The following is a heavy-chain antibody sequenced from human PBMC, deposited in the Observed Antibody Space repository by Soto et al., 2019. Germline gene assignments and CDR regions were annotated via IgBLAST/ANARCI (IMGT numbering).Heavy chain of an antibody. V-gene: IGHV3-23*01. J-gene: IGHJ4*02. CDR1: GFTVTSHA. CDR2: VSGGSDQT. Sequence: GGSLRLSCAASGFTVTSHAMSWVRQAPGKGPEWVSGVSGGSDQTHYADSVKGRFTISRDNSMNTLYLQMNSLRAEDTAIYYCAKDERCTNSVCYFGNWGPGTPVTVSS. CDR3: AKDERCTNSVCYFGN. D-gene: IGHD2-8*01.